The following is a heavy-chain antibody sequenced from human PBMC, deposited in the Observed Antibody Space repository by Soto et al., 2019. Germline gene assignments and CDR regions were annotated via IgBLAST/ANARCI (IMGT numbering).Heavy chain of an antibody. J-gene: IGHJ6*03. Sequence: PGGSLRLSCAACGFTFSGSAMHWVRQASGKGLEWVGRIRSKANSYATAYAASVKGRFTISRDDSKNTAYLQMNSLKTEDTAVYYCTSGSSSTYYDFWSGSPSAVWGKGTTVTV. CDR2: IRSKANSYAT. CDR1: GFTFSGSA. V-gene: IGHV3-73*01. CDR3: TSGSSSTYYDFWSGSPSAV. D-gene: IGHD3-3*01.